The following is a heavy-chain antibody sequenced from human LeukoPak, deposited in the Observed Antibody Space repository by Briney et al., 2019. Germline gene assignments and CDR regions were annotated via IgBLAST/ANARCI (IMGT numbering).Heavy chain of an antibody. Sequence: PGGSLRLSCEASGFSFSSYALSWVRQAPGRGLEWVSAISGSGGNTYYADFVKGRFTISRDTSQNTLFLQMSSLRADDTATYYCAKHYGSGTYYNYFTYCGRGTLVSVSS. D-gene: IGHD3-10*01. CDR2: ISGSGGNT. J-gene: IGHJ4*02. CDR1: GFSFSSYA. CDR3: AKHYGSGTYYNYFTY. V-gene: IGHV3-23*01.